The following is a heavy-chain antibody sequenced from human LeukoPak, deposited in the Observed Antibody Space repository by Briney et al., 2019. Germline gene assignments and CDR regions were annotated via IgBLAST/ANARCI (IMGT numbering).Heavy chain of an antibody. D-gene: IGHD6-19*01. CDR2: ISGGSSTI. CDR1: GFTLSSYS. CDR3: ARVGSNQWLDY. V-gene: IGHV3-48*01. J-gene: IGHJ4*02. Sequence: GGSLRLSCAASGFTLSSYSMNWVLQAPGKGLEWVSYISGGSSTIYNADSVKGRFTISRDNAKNLLYLLMDTLRAEDTAVYYCARVGSNQWLDYWGQGTLVTVSS.